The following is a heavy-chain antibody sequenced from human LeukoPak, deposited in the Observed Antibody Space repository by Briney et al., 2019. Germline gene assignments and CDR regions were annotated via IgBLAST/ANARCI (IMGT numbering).Heavy chain of an antibody. D-gene: IGHD3-16*01. CDR2: INPNSGGT. Sequence: GASVKVSCKASGYTFTGYYMHWVRQAPGQGLEWTGWINPNSGGTNYAQKFQGRVTMTRDTSISTAYMELSSLKSDDTAIYYCARDLGGSQNNWFDPWGQGTLVTVSS. J-gene: IGHJ5*02. V-gene: IGHV1-2*02. CDR3: ARDLGGSQNNWFDP. CDR1: GYTFTGYY.